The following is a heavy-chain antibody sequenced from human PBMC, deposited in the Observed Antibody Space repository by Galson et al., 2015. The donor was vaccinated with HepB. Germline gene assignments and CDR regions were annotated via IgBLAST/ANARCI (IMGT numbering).Heavy chain of an antibody. Sequence: SLRLSCAASGFTFSSYSMNWVRQAPGKGLEWVSSISSSSSYIYYADSVKGRFTISRDNAKNSLYLQMNSLRAEDTAVYYCARDHYYGSGSAKPNDYWGQGTLVTVSS. CDR1: GFTFSSYS. CDR2: ISSSSSYI. V-gene: IGHV3-21*01. CDR3: ARDHYYGSGSAKPNDY. D-gene: IGHD3-10*01. J-gene: IGHJ4*02.